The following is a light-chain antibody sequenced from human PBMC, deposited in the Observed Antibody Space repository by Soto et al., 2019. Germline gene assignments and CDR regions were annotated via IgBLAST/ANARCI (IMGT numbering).Light chain of an antibody. Sequence: QSVLTQPPSVSGAPGQRVTISCTGSSSNIGAGYDVHWYQQLPGTAPKLLTYGNSNRPSGVPDRFSDSKSGTSASLAITGLQAADEADYYCQSYDSSLSGSVFGGGTKLTVL. CDR3: QSYDSSLSGSV. CDR2: GNS. CDR1: SSNIGAGYD. V-gene: IGLV1-40*01. J-gene: IGLJ2*01.